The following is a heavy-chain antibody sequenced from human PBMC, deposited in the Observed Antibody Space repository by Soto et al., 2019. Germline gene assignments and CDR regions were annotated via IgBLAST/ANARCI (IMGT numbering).Heavy chain of an antibody. CDR2: IYYSGST. CDR3: ARQWGGVVVVTADPRHAFDI. Sequence: QVQLQESGPGLVKPSQTLSLTCTVSGGSISSGDYFWSWIRQPPGKGLAWIGYIYYSGSTYYNPSLKSQLTLSIDTSKNQFSLKLSSVTAADTAVYYCARQWGGVVVVTADPRHAFDIWGQWTMVTVSS. CDR1: GGSISSGDYF. J-gene: IGHJ3*02. D-gene: IGHD2-21*02. V-gene: IGHV4-30-4*01.